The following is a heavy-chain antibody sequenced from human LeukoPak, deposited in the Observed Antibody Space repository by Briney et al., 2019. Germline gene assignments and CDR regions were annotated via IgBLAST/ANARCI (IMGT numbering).Heavy chain of an antibody. CDR1: GGSFSVYY. J-gene: IGHJ4*02. CDR2: INHSGRT. Sequence: SETLSLTCAVYGGSFSVYYWSWIRQPPGKGLEWSGEINHSGRTSYNPSLKSRVTLSLDTSKNHFSLKLSSVTAADTAAYYFGTLNYGDQSFDYWGQGTLVTVSS. CDR3: GTLNYGDQSFDY. D-gene: IGHD4-17*01. V-gene: IGHV4-34*01.